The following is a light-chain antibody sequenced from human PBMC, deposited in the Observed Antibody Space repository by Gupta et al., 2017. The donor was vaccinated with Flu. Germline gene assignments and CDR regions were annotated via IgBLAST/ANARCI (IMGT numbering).Light chain of an antibody. Sequence: QSVLTQPPSVSAAPGQKVTISCSGSSSNIGNNYVSWYQQLPGTAPKLLIYENNKRPSGIPDRFSGSKSGTSATLGITGLPTGDEADYDCGTWDSSLSAGGVVFGGGTKLTVL. CDR2: ENN. J-gene: IGLJ2*01. V-gene: IGLV1-51*02. CDR1: SSNIGNNY. CDR3: GTWDSSLSAGGVV.